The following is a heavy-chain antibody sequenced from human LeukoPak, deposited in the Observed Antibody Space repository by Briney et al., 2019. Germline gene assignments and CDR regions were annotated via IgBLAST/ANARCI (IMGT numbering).Heavy chain of an antibody. CDR2: IIPIFGTA. D-gene: IGHD3-10*01. CDR1: GGTFSSYA. J-gene: IGHJ4*02. CDR3: TRGRESSAAPGVY. Sequence: ASVKVSCKASGGTFSSYAISWVRQAPGQGLEWMGGIIPIFGTANYAQKFQGRVTMTRDTSTSTVYLELSSLRSEDTAVYYCTRGRESSAAPGVYWGQGTLVTVSS. V-gene: IGHV1-69*05.